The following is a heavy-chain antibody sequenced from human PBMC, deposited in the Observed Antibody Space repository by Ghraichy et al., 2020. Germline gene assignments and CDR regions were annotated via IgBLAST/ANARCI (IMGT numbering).Heavy chain of an antibody. V-gene: IGHV3-23*01. D-gene: IGHD3-22*01. J-gene: IGHJ4*02. CDR3: AKAYLSDSSGHYYFDY. Sequence: GGSLRLSCAASGFTFSSYAMSWVRQAPGKGLEWVSAISGSGGSTYYADSVKGRFTISRDNSKNTLYLQMNSLRAEDTAVYYCAKAYLSDSSGHYYFDYWGQGTLVTVSS. CDR1: GFTFSSYA. CDR2: ISGSGGST.